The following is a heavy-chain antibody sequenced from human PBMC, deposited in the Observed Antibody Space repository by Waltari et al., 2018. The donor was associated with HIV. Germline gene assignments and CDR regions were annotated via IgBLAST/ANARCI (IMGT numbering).Heavy chain of an antibody. CDR1: GYTFTSYD. CDR2: INPNSGNT. J-gene: IGHJ6*02. Sequence: QVQLVQSGAEVKKPGASVKVSCKASGYTFTSYDINWVRQATGQGLEWMGWINPNSGNTGDAQKFQGRVTMTRNTSISTAYMELSSLRSEDTAVYYCARLGYCSSTSCYYYYYYGMDVWGQGTTVTVS. CDR3: ARLGYCSSTSCYYYYYYGMDV. V-gene: IGHV1-8*01. D-gene: IGHD2-2*01.